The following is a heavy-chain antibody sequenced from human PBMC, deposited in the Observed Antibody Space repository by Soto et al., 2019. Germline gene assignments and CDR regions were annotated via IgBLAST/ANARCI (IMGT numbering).Heavy chain of an antibody. CDR2: IWYDGSNK. CDR3: ARGTFNYYYGMDV. J-gene: IGHJ6*02. Sequence: QVQLVESGGGVVQPGRSLRLSCAASGFTFSSYGMHWVHQAPGKGLEWVAVIWYDGSNKYYADSVKGRFTISRDNSKNTLYLQMNSLRVEDTAVYYCARGTFNYYYGMDVWGQGTTVTVSS. D-gene: IGHD1-1*01. CDR1: GFTFSSYG. V-gene: IGHV3-33*01.